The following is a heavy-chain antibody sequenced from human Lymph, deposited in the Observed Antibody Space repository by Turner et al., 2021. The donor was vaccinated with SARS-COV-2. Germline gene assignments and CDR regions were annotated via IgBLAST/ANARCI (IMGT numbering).Heavy chain of an antibody. D-gene: IGHD6-19*01. V-gene: IGHV4-59*08. CDR3: ARHGFSGWYGGGMDV. CDR2: NHYRWST. Sequence: QVQLQVSGPGLVRPSETLSLTCLVSGCSISSYYWSWTRQPPRKGLEWIGYNHYRWSTNYNLSLKRRITISVDTSKSQFSLKLSSVTAADAAVYYCARHGFSGWYGGGMDVWGQGTTVTVSS. CDR1: GCSISSYY. J-gene: IGHJ6*02.